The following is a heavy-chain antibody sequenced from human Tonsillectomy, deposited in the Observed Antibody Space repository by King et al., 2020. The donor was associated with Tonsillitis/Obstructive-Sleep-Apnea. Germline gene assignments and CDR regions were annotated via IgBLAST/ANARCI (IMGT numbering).Heavy chain of an antibody. CDR2: IYYSGST. Sequence: QLQESGPGLVKPSETLSLTCTVSGGSISSSSYYWGWIRQPPGKGLEWIGSIYYSGSTYYNPSLKSRVTISVDTSKNQFSLKLSSVTAADTAVYYCARLKRGVGITMIVVAYDYWGQGTLVTVSS. D-gene: IGHD3-22*01. J-gene: IGHJ4*02. V-gene: IGHV4-39*01. CDR3: ARLKRGVGITMIVVAYDY. CDR1: GGSISSSSYY.